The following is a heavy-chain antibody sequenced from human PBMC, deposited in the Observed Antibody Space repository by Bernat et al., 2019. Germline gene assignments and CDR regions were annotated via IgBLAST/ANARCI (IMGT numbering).Heavy chain of an antibody. V-gene: IGHV3-30-3*01. CDR3: ARENINYDFWSGYSTYYFDY. CDR1: GFTFSSYA. CDR2: ISYDGSNK. D-gene: IGHD3-3*01. Sequence: QVQLVESGGGMVQPGRSLRLSCAASGFTFSSYAMHWVRQAPGKGLEWVAVISYDGSNKYYADSVKGRFTISRDNSKNTLYLQMNSLRAEDTAVYYCARENINYDFWSGYSTYYFDYWGQGTLVTVSS. J-gene: IGHJ4*02.